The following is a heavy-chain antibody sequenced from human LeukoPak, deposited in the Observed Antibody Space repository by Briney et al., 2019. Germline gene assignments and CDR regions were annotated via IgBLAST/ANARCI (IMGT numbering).Heavy chain of an antibody. V-gene: IGHV3-23*01. CDR3: AKGQSYCSSTSCFIGASDY. D-gene: IGHD2-2*01. CDR1: GITFSSYG. Sequence: GGSLRLSCAASGITFSSYGMSWVRQAPGKGLEWVSAISGSGGSTYYADSVKGRFTISRDNSKNTLYLQMNSLRAEDTAVYYCAKGQSYCSSTSCFIGASDYWGQGTLVTVSS. CDR2: ISGSGGST. J-gene: IGHJ4*02.